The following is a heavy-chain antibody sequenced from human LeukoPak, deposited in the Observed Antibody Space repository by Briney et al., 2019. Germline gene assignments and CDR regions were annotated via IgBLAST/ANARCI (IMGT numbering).Heavy chain of an antibody. CDR3: AKGSGDVAATSVRVDV. Sequence: GGSLRLSCAASGFTFSSYAMNWVRQAPGKGLEWVSAISGSGGSTYYADSVKGRFTISRDNSKNTLYLQMNSLRAEDTAVYYCAKGSGDVAATSVRVDVWGQGTTVTVSS. V-gene: IGHV3-23*01. D-gene: IGHD2-15*01. CDR2: ISGSGGST. CDR1: GFTFSSYA. J-gene: IGHJ6*02.